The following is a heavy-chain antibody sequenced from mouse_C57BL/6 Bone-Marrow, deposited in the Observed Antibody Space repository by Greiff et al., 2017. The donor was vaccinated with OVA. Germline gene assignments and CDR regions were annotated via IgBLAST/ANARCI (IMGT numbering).Heavy chain of an antibody. CDR2: IDPSDSYT. Sequence: QVQLQQPGAELVKPGASVKLSCKASGYTFTSYWMQWVKQRPGQGLEWIGEIDPSDSYTNYNQKFKGKATLTVDTSSSTAYMQLSSLTSEDSAVYYCARYPSYSYAMDYWGQGTSVTVSS. CDR1: GYTFTSYW. D-gene: IGHD2-10*01. CDR3: ARYPSYSYAMDY. V-gene: IGHV1-50*01. J-gene: IGHJ4*01.